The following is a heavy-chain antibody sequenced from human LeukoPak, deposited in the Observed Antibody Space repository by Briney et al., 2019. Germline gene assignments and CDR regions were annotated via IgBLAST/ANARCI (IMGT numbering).Heavy chain of an antibody. CDR1: GGSISSYS. D-gene: IGHD6-19*01. V-gene: IGHV4-59*08. CDR2: IYYSGST. J-gene: IGHJ4*02. CDR3: ARIDRAVAGTIDY. Sequence: TSETLSLTSTVSGGSISSYSWSWIRQPPGKGLEWIGYIYYSGSTNYNPSLKSRVTMSVDTSKNQFSLKLSSVTAADTAVYYCARIDRAVAGTIDYWGQGTLVTVSS.